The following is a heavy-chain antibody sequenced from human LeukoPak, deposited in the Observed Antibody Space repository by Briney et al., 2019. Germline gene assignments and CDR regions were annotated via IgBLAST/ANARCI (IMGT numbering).Heavy chain of an antibody. Sequence: KAGGSLRLSCAASGFTFSSYTMHWIRQAPGKGLEWVSSISGSNNYIFYADSVKGRFTVSRDNAKDSLYLQMNSLSAEDTAVYYCARALTTLTYEGYWGQGTLVTVSS. V-gene: IGHV3-21*01. J-gene: IGHJ4*02. CDR3: ARALTTLTYEGY. CDR2: ISGSNNYI. D-gene: IGHD1-1*01. CDR1: GFTFSSYT.